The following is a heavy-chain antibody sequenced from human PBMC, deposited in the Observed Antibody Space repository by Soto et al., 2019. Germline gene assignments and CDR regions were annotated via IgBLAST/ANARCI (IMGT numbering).Heavy chain of an antibody. Sequence: SETLSLTCTVSGGSISSGGYYWSWIRQHPGKGLEWIGYIYYSGSTYYNPSLKSRVTISVDTAKNQFSLNLSSVTAADTAVYYCARVLRADYYGSGSYYTRRNNWFDPWGQGTLVTVSS. CDR1: GGSISSGGYY. CDR3: ARVLRADYYGSGSYYTRRNNWFDP. CDR2: IYYSGST. D-gene: IGHD3-10*01. J-gene: IGHJ5*02. V-gene: IGHV4-31*03.